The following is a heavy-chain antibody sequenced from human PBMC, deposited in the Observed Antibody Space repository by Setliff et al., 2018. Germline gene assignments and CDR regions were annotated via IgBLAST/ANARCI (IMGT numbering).Heavy chain of an antibody. J-gene: IGHJ4*02. V-gene: IGHV3-23*03. CDR3: ARDGHNVYYFDY. Sequence: GGSLRLSCAGSGFAFSSYAMSWVRQAPGKGLEWVSTIYSGDRSTFYTDSVKGRFTISRDSSKNTLYLQMNSLRAEGTAVYYCARDGHNVYYFDYWGLGTLVTVSS. CDR1: GFAFSSYA. CDR2: IYSGDRST. D-gene: IGHD1-1*01.